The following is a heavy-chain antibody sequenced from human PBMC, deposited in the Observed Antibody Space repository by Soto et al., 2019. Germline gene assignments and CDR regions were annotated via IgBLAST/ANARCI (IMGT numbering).Heavy chain of an antibody. Sequence: EVQMVESGGGLVKPGGSQRLSCKALKFAITSHVMTWVRQAPGKGLEWVSGISASGGSTFYADSVLGRFTISRDMSKKTVHLRMNNLRADDTGVYFCAKEMWGWGYDIFGVDISFDHWGQGTPVTVSS. CDR1: KFAITSHV. V-gene: IGHV3-23*04. J-gene: IGHJ4*02. D-gene: IGHD3-9*01. CDR3: AKEMWGWGYDIFGVDISFDH. CDR2: ISASGGST.